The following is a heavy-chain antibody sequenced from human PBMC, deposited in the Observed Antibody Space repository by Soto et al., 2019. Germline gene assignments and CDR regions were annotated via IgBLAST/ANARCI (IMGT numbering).Heavy chain of an antibody. CDR3: ARTHYYGSGSLINYFDY. J-gene: IGHJ4*02. CDR1: GYTFTSYA. D-gene: IGHD3-10*01. CDR2: INAGNGNT. Sequence: QVQLVQSGAEVKKPGASVKVSCKASGYTFTSYAMHWVRQAPGQRLEWMGWINAGNGNTKYSQKFQGRVTITRDTSASTAYMELSSLRSEDTAVHYCARTHYYGSGSLINYFDYWGQGTLVTVSS. V-gene: IGHV1-3*01.